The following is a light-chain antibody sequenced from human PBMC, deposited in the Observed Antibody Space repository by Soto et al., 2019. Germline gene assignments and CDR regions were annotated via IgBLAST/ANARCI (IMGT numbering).Light chain of an antibody. V-gene: IGKV3-15*01. J-gene: IGKJ2*01. CDR2: GAS. CDR1: QSVSRN. CDR3: QPYRHWPPET. Sequence: EVVLTQSPATLSVSPGDRATLSCRASQSVSRNLAWSQQKPGQAPRLLIYGASTRATGVPARFSGSGSARQCTPSITRFQSEDLGGYYCQPYRHWPPETFGKGNKL.